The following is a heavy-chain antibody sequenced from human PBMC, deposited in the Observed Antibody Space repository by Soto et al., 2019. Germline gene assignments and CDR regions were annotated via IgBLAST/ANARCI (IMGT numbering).Heavy chain of an antibody. Sequence: GGSLRLSCAASGFTFSSYSMNWVRQAPGKGLEWVSYISSSSSTIYYADSVKGRFTISRDNAKNSLYLQMNSLRAEDTAVYYCARAALKYIVVVVADFDYWGQGTLVTVSS. V-gene: IGHV3-48*01. D-gene: IGHD2-15*01. CDR2: ISSSSSTI. CDR3: ARAALKYIVVVVADFDY. J-gene: IGHJ4*02. CDR1: GFTFSSYS.